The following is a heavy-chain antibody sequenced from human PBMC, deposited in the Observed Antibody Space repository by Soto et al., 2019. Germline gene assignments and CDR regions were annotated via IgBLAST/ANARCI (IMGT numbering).Heavy chain of an antibody. V-gene: IGHV1-69*04. CDR3: AREGPTIGELFSAWFDT. J-gene: IGHJ5*02. CDR1: GGTFSSHT. D-gene: IGHD3-10*01. CDR2: IIPILGIA. Sequence: ASVKVSCKASGGTFSSHTISWVRQAPGQGLEWMGRIIPILGIANYAQKFQGRVTITADKSTSTAYMELSSLRSEDTAVYYCAREGPTIGELFSAWFDTWRQGTLVTGSS.